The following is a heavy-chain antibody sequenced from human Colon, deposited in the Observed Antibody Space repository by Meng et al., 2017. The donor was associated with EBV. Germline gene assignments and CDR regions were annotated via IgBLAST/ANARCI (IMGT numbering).Heavy chain of an antibody. CDR2: IHYSGNT. Sequence: QVQLQQWGAGLLKPSETLSLSCAVYGGSFRGYYWTWIRQPPGKGLEWVAEIHYSGNTNYSPSLKSRVTISIDTSKNQFSLKLSSVTAADTAIYYCARRLAALDYWGQGTLVTVDS. J-gene: IGHJ4*02. CDR1: GGSFRGYY. D-gene: IGHD6-19*01. CDR3: ARRLAALDY. V-gene: IGHV4-34*01.